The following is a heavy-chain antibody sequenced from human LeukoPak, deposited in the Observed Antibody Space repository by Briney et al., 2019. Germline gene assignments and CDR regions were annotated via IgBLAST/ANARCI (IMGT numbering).Heavy chain of an antibody. CDR3: ARSVRYCSSTSCYSRSFDP. CDR2: IIPIFGTA. V-gene: IGHV1-69*13. D-gene: IGHD2-2*01. CDR1: GGTFSSYA. J-gene: IGHJ5*02. Sequence: ASVKVSCKASGGTFSSYAISWVRQSPGQGLEWMAGIIPIFGTANYAQKFQGRVTITADESTSTDYMELSSLRSEDTAVYYCARSVRYCSSTSCYSRSFDPWGQGTLVTVSS.